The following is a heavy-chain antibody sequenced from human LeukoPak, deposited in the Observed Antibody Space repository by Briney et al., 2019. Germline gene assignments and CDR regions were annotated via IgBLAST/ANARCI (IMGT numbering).Heavy chain of an antibody. J-gene: IGHJ3*02. Sequence: GGSLRLSCAASGFTFSSYEMNWVRQAPGKGLEWISYISSSGSTIYYADSVKGRFTISRDIAKNSLYLQMNSLRAEDTAVYYCAREMYSSSWYQNAFDIWGQGTVVTVSS. CDR2: ISSSGSTI. CDR1: GFTFSSYE. CDR3: AREMYSSSWYQNAFDI. V-gene: IGHV3-48*03. D-gene: IGHD6-13*01.